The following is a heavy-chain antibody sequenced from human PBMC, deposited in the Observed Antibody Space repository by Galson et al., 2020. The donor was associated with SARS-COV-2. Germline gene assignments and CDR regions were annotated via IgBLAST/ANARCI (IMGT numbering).Heavy chain of an antibody. CDR2: IYRGGRT. V-gene: IGHV3-53*01. J-gene: IGHJ6*03. CDR1: AFPVSDNY. D-gene: IGHD3-10*01. CDR3: ARGNDSGSLYNVGSPNYYYYYMDV. Sequence: LSLTCAASAFPVSDNYMFWVRQAPGKGLEWVSVIYRGGRTYYPESVKGRFTISRDNSKNTLYLQMNSLRAEDTAVYYCARGNDSGSLYNVGSPNYYYYYMDVGGKGTTVTVSS.